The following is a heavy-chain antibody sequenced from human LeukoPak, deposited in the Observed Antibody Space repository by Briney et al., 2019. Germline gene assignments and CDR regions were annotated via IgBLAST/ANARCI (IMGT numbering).Heavy chain of an antibody. CDR2: INTDGTVT. J-gene: IGHJ5*02. Sequence: PGGPLRLSVEAPGFTFSKYGILWFGKAPGKERKGVSRINTDGTVTTYADSVKGRFTVSRDNADNTMFLQMNSVRDEDTAVYYCATKQWLAPPPGSWGQGTPVTVSS. D-gene: IGHD6-19*01. CDR1: GFTFSKYG. V-gene: IGHV3-74*01. CDR3: ATKQWLAPPPGS.